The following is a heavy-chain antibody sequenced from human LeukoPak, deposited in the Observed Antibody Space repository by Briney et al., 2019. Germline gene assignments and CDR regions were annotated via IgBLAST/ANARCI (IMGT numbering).Heavy chain of an antibody. CDR1: GFTLSSYA. CDR2: LSGSGVGT. J-gene: IGHJ3*02. V-gene: IGHV3-23*01. D-gene: IGHD3-3*01. Sequence: PGGPLRLSCAASGFTLSSYAKTWVCQAPGQALEWVSALSGSGVGTYSADFVKGRFTISRDNSKNTLYLQMNSLRAEATAVYYCAEARHYDFWIGGDAFDIWGQGTMVTVSS. CDR3: AEARHYDFWIGGDAFDI.